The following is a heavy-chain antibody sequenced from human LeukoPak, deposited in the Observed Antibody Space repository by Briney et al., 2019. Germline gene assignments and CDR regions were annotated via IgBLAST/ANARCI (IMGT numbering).Heavy chain of an antibody. Sequence: SETLSLTCTVSGASIISYYWNWIRQPPGKGLEWIGYIYYEGSTKYNPSLNSRVTISVDTSKNQFSLKLTSVTAADTAVYYCASPSSSWLYFDYWSQGTLVTVSS. J-gene: IGHJ4*02. D-gene: IGHD6-13*01. CDR3: ASPSSSWLYFDY. CDR1: GASIISYY. V-gene: IGHV4-59*01. CDR2: IYYEGST.